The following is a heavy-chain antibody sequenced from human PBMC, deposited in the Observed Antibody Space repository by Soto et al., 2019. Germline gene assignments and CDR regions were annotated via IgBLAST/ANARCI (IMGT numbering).Heavy chain of an antibody. CDR1: GYSFTSYW. CDR2: IDPSDSYT. Sequence: PGESLKISCKGSGYSFTSYWTSWVRQMPGKGLEWMGRIDPSDSYTNYSPSFQGHVTISADKSISTAYLQWSSLKASDTAMYYCARRSVVGPSYYCMDVWGQGTTVTGSS. V-gene: IGHV5-10-1*01. D-gene: IGHD2-15*01. CDR3: ARRSVVGPSYYCMDV. J-gene: IGHJ6*02.